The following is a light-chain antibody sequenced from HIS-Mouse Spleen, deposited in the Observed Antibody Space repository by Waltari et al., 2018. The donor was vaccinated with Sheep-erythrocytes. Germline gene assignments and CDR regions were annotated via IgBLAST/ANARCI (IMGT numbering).Light chain of an antibody. J-gene: IGLJ1*01. Sequence: QSALTQPRSVSGSPGQSVTISCTGTSSEVGGYNYVSWYQQHPGKAPKLMIYDVSKRPSGVPDRFSGSKSGNTASLTISGLQAEDDADYYCCSYAGSYNHVFATGTKVTVL. CDR3: CSYAGSYNHV. V-gene: IGLV2-11*01. CDR2: DVS. CDR1: SSEVGGYNY.